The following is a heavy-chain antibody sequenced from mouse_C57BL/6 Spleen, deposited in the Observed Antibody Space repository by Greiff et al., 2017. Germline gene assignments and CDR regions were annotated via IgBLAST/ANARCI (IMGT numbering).Heavy chain of an antibody. CDR3: TRGGVGLPFDY. CDR1: GYTFTDYE. CDR2: IDPETGGT. Sequence: VQLQQSGAELVRPGASVTLSCKASGYTFTDYEMHWVKQTPVHGLEWIGTIDPETGGTASNQKFKGKAILTADKSSSTAYMGLRSLTSEDSAVYYGTRGGVGLPFDYWGQGTTLTVSS. J-gene: IGHJ2*01. D-gene: IGHD4-1*01. V-gene: IGHV1-15*01.